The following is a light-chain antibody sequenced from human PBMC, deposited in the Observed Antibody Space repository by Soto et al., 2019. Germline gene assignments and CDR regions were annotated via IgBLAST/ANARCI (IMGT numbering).Light chain of an antibody. CDR1: QGIRDD. V-gene: IGKV1-6*01. CDR3: VHSYDFPPT. J-gene: IGKJ1*01. CDR2: ASS. Sequence: AIQMTQSPSSLSAFVGDTVTITCRASQGIRDDLGWYRQKPGKAPKLLIYASSNLQRGVPSRFSGSGSGSDFTLTISSLQPEDFATYYCVHSYDFPPTFGQGTRVEIK.